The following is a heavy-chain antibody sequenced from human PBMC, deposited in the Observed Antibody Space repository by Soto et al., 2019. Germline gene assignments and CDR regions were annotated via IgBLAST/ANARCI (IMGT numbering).Heavy chain of an antibody. J-gene: IGHJ6*02. CDR3: ARSVSGYSYGPNYGMDV. Sequence: ASVKVACKVSGYTLTELSMHWVRQAPGKGLEWMGGFNPEDGETIYAQKFQGRVTITADKSTSTAYMELSSLRSEDTAVYYCARSVSGYSYGPNYGMDVRGQGTTVTVSS. D-gene: IGHD5-18*01. CDR1: GYTLTELS. V-gene: IGHV1-24*01. CDR2: FNPEDGET.